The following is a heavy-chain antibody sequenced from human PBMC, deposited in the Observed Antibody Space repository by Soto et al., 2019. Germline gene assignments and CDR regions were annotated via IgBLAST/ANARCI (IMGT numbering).Heavy chain of an antibody. J-gene: IGHJ3*02. CDR3: ARVGSSSFDAFDI. D-gene: IGHD6-13*01. CDR2: IKQDGSEK. V-gene: IGHV3-7*03. CDR1: GFTFSSYW. Sequence: LRLSCAASGFTFSSYWMSWVRQAPGKGLEWVANIKQDGSEKYYVDSVKGRFTISRDNAKNSLYLQMNSLRAEDTAVYYCARVGSSSFDAFDIWGQGTMVTVS.